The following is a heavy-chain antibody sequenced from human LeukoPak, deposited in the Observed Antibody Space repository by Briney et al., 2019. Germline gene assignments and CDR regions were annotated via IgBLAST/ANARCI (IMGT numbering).Heavy chain of an antibody. V-gene: IGHV3-23*01. Sequence: GGTLRLSCAASGFTFSSYGMSWVRQPPGKGLEWVSGFSASSGSTYYADSVKGRFTISRDNSKNTLYLQMNSLRAEDTAVYYCTGGSGYSDFDYWGQGTLVTVSS. CDR1: GFTFSSYG. CDR3: TGGSGYSDFDY. D-gene: IGHD3-22*01. J-gene: IGHJ4*02. CDR2: FSASSGST.